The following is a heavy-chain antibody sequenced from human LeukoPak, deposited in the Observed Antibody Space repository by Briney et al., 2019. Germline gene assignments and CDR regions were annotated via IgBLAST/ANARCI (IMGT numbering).Heavy chain of an antibody. V-gene: IGHV3-15*01. J-gene: IGHJ3*02. Sequence: GGSLRLSCAASGSTFSNAWMSWVRQAPGKGLEWVGRIKSKTDGGTTDYAAPVKGRFTISRDDSKNTLYLQMNSLKTEDTAVYYCTTEGGYYYDSSGYANADYAFDIWGQGTMVTVSS. CDR2: IKSKTDGGTT. CDR3: TTEGGYYYDSSGYANADYAFDI. CDR1: GSTFSNAW. D-gene: IGHD3-22*01.